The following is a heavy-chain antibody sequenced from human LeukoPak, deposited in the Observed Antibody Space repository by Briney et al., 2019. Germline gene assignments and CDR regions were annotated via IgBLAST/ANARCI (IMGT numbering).Heavy chain of an antibody. CDR3: AKPALSYGSGSYFDY. J-gene: IGHJ4*02. V-gene: IGHV3-23*01. Sequence: GGSLRLSCAASGFTFSSYAMSWVRQAPGKGLEWVSAISGSGGSTYYADSAKGRFTISRDNSKNTLYLQMNSLRAEDTAVYYCAKPALSYGSGSYFDYWGQGTLVTVSS. CDR2: ISGSGGST. CDR1: GFTFSSYA. D-gene: IGHD3-10*01.